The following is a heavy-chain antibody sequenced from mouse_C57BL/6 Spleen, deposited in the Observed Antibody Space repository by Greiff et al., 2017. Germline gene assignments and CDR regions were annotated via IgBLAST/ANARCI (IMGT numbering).Heavy chain of an antibody. V-gene: IGHV14-4*01. CDR1: GFNIKDDY. Sequence: VHVKQSGAELVRPGASVKLSCTASGFNIKDDYMHWVKQRPEQGLEWIGWIDPENGDTEYASKFQGKATITADTSSNTAYLQLSSLTSEDTAVYYCTYGSSYDRAMDYWGQGTSVTVSS. D-gene: IGHD1-1*01. CDR3: TYGSSYDRAMDY. J-gene: IGHJ4*01. CDR2: IDPENGDT.